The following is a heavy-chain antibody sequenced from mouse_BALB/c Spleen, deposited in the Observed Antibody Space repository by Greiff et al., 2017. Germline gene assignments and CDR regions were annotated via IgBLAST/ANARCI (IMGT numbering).Heavy chain of an antibody. CDR2: INPSTGYT. CDR1: GYTFTSYW. J-gene: IGHJ2*01. Sequence: QVHVKQSGAELAKPGASVKMSCKASGYTFTSYWMHWVKQRPGQGLEWIGYINPSTGYTEYNQKFKDKATLTADKSSSTAYMQLSSLTSEDSAVYYCARGITTVVATYYFDYWGQGTTLTVSS. CDR3: ARGITTVVATYYFDY. V-gene: IGHV1-7*01. D-gene: IGHD1-1*01.